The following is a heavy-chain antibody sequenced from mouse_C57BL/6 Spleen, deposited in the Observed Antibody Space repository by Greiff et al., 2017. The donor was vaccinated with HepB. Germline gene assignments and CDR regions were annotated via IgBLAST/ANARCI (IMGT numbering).Heavy chain of an antibody. CDR3: ARDVATVVAAMDY. CDR1: GYAFSSSW. CDR2: IYPGDGDT. J-gene: IGHJ4*01. D-gene: IGHD1-1*01. V-gene: IGHV1-82*01. Sequence: QVQLQQSGPELVKPGASVKISCKASGYAFSSSWMNWVKQRPGKGLEWIGRIYPGDGDTNYNGKFKGKATLTADKSSSTAYMQLSSLTSEDSAVSFCARDVATVVAAMDYWGQGTSVTVSS.